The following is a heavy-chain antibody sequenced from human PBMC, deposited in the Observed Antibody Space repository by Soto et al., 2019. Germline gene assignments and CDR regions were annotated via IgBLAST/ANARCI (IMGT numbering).Heavy chain of an antibody. V-gene: IGHV1-69*13. D-gene: IGHD3-3*01. CDR1: GGTFSSYA. Sequence: SVKVSCKASGGTFSSYAISWVRQAPGQGLEWMGGIIPIFGTANYAQKFQGRVTITADESTSTAYMELSSLRSEDTAVYYCARDFVGGTIFGVVIHNWFDPWGQGTLVTVSS. CDR2: IIPIFGTA. CDR3: ARDFVGGTIFGVVIHNWFDP. J-gene: IGHJ5*02.